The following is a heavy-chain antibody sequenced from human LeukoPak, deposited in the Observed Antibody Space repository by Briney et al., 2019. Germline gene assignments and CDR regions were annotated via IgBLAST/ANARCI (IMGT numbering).Heavy chain of an antibody. J-gene: IGHJ6*02. D-gene: IGHD1-26*01. V-gene: IGHV3-13*01. CDR3: IRIRTREHQYGMDV. CDR2: IETVGNT. CDR1: GFTFTSYD. Sequence: PGGSLRLSCAASGFTFTSYDMHWVRQATGKGLEWVSAIETVGNTYYSGSVEGRFTISRDDVKNSLYLHMNSLRDGDTAVYYCIRIRTREHQYGMDVWGQETTVTVSS.